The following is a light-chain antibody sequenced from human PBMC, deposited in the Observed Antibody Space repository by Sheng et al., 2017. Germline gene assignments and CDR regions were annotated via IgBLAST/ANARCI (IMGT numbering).Light chain of an antibody. CDR1: QLSKKX. CDR2: QDY. V-gene: IGLV3-1*01. J-gene: IGLJ3*02. Sequence: YELTQPPSVSVAPGQAASITCSGDQLSKKXTSWYQHKPGQPPVLVIYQDYKRPSGIPERFSGSSSGNTATLTISGTQAMDEADYYCQVWDSSTLVFGGGTQLTVL. CDR3: QVWDSSTLV.